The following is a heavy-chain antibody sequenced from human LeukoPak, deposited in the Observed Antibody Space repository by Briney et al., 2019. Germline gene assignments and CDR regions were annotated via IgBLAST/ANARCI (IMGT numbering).Heavy chain of an antibody. Sequence: ASVKVSCKASGYTFTSYYMHWVRQAPGQGREWMGIINPSGGSTSYAQKFQGRVTMTRDMSTTTVYMELSSLTSEDTAVYYCARVSYYASSGYYLDAFDIWGQGTMVTVSS. CDR3: ARVSYYASSGYYLDAFDI. CDR2: INPSGGST. J-gene: IGHJ3*02. CDR1: GYTFTSYY. D-gene: IGHD3-22*01. V-gene: IGHV1-46*01.